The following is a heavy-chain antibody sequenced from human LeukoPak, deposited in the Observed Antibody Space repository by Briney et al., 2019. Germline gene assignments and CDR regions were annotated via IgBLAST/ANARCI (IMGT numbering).Heavy chain of an antibody. CDR1: GGSISSYY. Sequence: KASETLSLTCTVSGGSISSYYWSWIRQPPGKGLEWIGEINHSGSTNYNPSLKSRVTISVDTSKNQFSLKLSSVTAADTAVYYCARRGSSWSGGWFDPWGQGTLVTVSS. CDR3: ARRGSSWSGGWFDP. J-gene: IGHJ5*02. D-gene: IGHD6-13*01. CDR2: INHSGST. V-gene: IGHV4-34*01.